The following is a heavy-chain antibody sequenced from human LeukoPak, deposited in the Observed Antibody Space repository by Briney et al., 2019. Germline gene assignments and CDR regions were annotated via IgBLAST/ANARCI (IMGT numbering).Heavy chain of an antibody. V-gene: IGHV4-34*01. J-gene: IGHJ4*02. CDR2: INHSGST. CDR3: ARGRLDYGGKGDIDY. Sequence: SETLSLTCAVYGGSFSGYYWSWIRQPPGKGLEWIGEINHSGSTNYNPSLKSRVTISVDTSKNQFSLKLSSVTAADTAVYYCARGRLDYGGKGDIDYWGQGTLVTVSP. CDR1: GGSFSGYY. D-gene: IGHD4-23*01.